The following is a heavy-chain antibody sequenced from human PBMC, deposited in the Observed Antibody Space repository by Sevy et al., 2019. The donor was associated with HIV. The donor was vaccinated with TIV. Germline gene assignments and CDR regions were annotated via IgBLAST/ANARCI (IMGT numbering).Heavy chain of an antibody. Sequence: ASVKVSCKASGYTFTDYYIHWVRQAPGQGLEWMGWINPKSGGRNYAQKFHGRVTMTRDTSISTAYMELSMLRSDDTAVYYCARVVEPAGIDPYYYGVDVWGPGATVTVSS. CDR3: ARVVEPAGIDPYYYGVDV. CDR1: GYTFTDYY. J-gene: IGHJ6*02. D-gene: IGHD2-2*02. V-gene: IGHV1-2*02. CDR2: INPKSGGR.